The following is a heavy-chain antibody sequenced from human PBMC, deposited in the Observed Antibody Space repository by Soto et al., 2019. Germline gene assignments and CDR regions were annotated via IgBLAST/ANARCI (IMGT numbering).Heavy chain of an antibody. Sequence: SETLSLTCAVYGGSFIGYYWSWIRQPPGKGLEWIGEINHSGSTNYNPSLKSRVTISVDTPKNQFSLKLSSVTAADTAVYYCARAWLGPRGYGSGSYYYYYYYGMDVWGQGTTVTVSS. CDR2: INHSGST. J-gene: IGHJ6*02. D-gene: IGHD3-10*01. V-gene: IGHV4-34*01. CDR3: ARAWLGPRGYGSGSYYYYYYYGMDV. CDR1: GGSFIGYY.